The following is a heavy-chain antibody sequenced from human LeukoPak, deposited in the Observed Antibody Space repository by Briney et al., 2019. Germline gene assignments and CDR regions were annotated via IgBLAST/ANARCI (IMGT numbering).Heavy chain of an antibody. Sequence: SETLSLTCAVYGGSFSGYYWSWVRQPPGKGLEWIGEINARGDTNYNPSLKSRVTISVDSSKNQFSLTLTSMIAADTAIYYCARGQVPAARGYNWFDPWGQGTLVTVSS. CDR1: GGSFSGYY. CDR2: INARGDT. V-gene: IGHV4-34*01. J-gene: IGHJ5*02. CDR3: ARGQVPAARGYNWFDP. D-gene: IGHD2-2*01.